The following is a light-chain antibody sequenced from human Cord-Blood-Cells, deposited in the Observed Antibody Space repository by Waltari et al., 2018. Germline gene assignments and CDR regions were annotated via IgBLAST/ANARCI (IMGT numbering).Light chain of an antibody. J-gene: IGLJ3*02. CDR3: AAWDDSLSGWV. V-gene: IGLV1-47*01. CDR1: SSNIGSNY. Sequence: QSVLTQPPSASGTTGQRVTISCSGSSSNIGSNYVYWYQQLPGTAPKLLIYRNKQRPSGVPDRFSGSKSGTSASLAISGLRSEDEADYYCAAWDDSLSGWVFGGGTKLTVL. CDR2: RNK.